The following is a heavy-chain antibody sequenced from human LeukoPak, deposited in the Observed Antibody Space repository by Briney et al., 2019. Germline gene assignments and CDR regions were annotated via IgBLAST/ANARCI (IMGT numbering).Heavy chain of an antibody. V-gene: IGHV1-46*01. D-gene: IGHD6-13*01. CDR1: GYTFTSYY. CDR2: INPSGGST. Sequence: ASVKVSCEASGYTFTSYYMHWVRQAPGQGLEWMGIINPSGGSTSYAQKFQGRVTMTRDTSTSTVYMELSSLRSEDTAVYYCAREDSSSWYSGVPIYYFDYWGQGTLVTVSS. CDR3: AREDSSSWYSGVPIYYFDY. J-gene: IGHJ4*02.